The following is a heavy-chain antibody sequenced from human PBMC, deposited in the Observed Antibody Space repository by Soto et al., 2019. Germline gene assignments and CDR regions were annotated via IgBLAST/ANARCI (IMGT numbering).Heavy chain of an antibody. CDR2: IFSSGST. Sequence: SETLYLTCTVSGGSITDYSWVWIRQHAGKGLEWIGRIFSSGSTNYNPSLKGRITMSLDTSKNQFSLKLNSATATDTAVYFCVRDQGVVVTADNWFDPWGQGILVTVSS. CDR3: VRDQGVVVTADNWFDP. D-gene: IGHD2-21*02. CDR1: GGSITDYS. J-gene: IGHJ5*02. V-gene: IGHV4-4*07.